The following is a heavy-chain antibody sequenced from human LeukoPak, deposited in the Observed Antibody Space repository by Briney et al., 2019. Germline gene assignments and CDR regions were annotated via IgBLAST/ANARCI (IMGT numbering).Heavy chain of an antibody. CDR1: GFTFSSYG. J-gene: IGHJ4*02. D-gene: IGHD6-13*01. Sequence: GGSLRLSCAASGFTFSSYGMHWVRQAPCKGLEWVTFIRYDGSNKYYADSVKGRFTISRDNSKNTLYLQMNSLRAEDTAVYYCAKSRYSSSWYLVDYWGQGTLVTVSS. CDR3: AKSRYSSSWYLVDY. CDR2: IRYDGSNK. V-gene: IGHV3-30*02.